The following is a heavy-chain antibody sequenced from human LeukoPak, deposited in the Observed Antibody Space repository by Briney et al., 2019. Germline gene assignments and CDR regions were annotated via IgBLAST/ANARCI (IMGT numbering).Heavy chain of an antibody. J-gene: IGHJ3*02. CDR1: GFTFSSYC. Sequence: GGSLRLSCAVSGFTFSSYCMNWVRHAPGELLEWVASISSSSSNIYYADSVKGRFTISRDNDKNSMYLQMNSLRAEDTAVYYCASDKGDAFDIWGQGTMVTVSS. CDR2: ISSSSSNI. CDR3: ASDKGDAFDI. V-gene: IGHV3-21*01.